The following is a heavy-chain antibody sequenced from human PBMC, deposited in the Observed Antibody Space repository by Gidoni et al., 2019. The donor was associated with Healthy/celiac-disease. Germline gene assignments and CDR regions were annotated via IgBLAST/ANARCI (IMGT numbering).Heavy chain of an antibody. CDR1: EFTFSSYA. J-gene: IGHJ4*02. CDR2: ISGSGGST. D-gene: IGHD6-19*01. V-gene: IGHV3-23*01. Sequence: EVQLLESGGGLVQPGGSLRLSCTASEFTFSSYAMSWVRQAPGKGLEWVSAISGSGGSTYYADSVKGRFTISRDNSKNTLYLQMNSLRAEDTAVYYCAKDSSTGIAVAGTRFAFDYWGQGTLVTVSS. CDR3: AKDSSTGIAVAGTRFAFDY.